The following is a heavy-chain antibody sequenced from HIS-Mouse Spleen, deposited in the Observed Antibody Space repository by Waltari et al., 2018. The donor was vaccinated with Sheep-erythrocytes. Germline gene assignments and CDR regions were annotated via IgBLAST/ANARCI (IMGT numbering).Heavy chain of an antibody. CDR2: ISYDGSNK. V-gene: IGHV3-30*18. CDR3: AKGGFVGNSNDAFDI. D-gene: IGHD4-4*01. Sequence: QVQLVESGGGVVQPGRSLRLSCAASGFTFSSYGMHWVRQAPGKGLEWVAVISYDGSNKYYADSVKGRFTTSTDNFKNPLLLEMNSLRAVETGVYYCAKGGFVGNSNDAFDIWGQGTMVTVSS. CDR1: GFTFSSYG. J-gene: IGHJ3*02.